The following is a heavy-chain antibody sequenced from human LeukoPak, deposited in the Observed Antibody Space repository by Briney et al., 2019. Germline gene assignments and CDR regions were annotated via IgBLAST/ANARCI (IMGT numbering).Heavy chain of an antibody. D-gene: IGHD4-11*01. V-gene: IGHV3-23*01. J-gene: IGHJ4*02. Sequence: GGSLRLSCAASGFTFSSYAMSWVRQAPGKRLEWVSAISGSGGSTYYADSVKGRFTISRDNSKNTLYLQMNSLRAEDTAVYYCANAVSTVTTSGWGQGTLVTVSS. CDR1: GFTFSSYA. CDR2: ISGSGGST. CDR3: ANAVSTVTTSG.